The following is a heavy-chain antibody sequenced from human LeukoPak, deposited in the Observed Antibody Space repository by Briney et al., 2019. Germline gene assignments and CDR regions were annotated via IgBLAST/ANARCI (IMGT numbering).Heavy chain of an antibody. J-gene: IGHJ6*02. V-gene: IGHV1-69*13. CDR2: IIPIFGTA. CDR1: GYTFTNNG. CDR3: ARLDEYSSSSRYYGMDV. D-gene: IGHD6-6*01. Sequence: SVKVSCKASGYTFTNNGISWVRQAPGQGLEWMGGIIPIFGTANYAQKFQGRVTITADESTSTAYMELSSLRSEDTAVYYCARLDEYSSSSRYYGMDVWGQGTTVTVSS.